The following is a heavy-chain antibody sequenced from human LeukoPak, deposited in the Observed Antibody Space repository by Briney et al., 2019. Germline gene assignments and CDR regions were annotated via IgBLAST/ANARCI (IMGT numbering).Heavy chain of an antibody. Sequence: SETLSLTCAVSGGSFSGHYWSWIRQSPGEGLEWIGEIDHSGNTNYNPSLKGRLTISVDTSKSQFSLRLSSVTAADTAVYYCAGPPSGDYFVIDYWGQEPLVTVPS. D-gene: IGHD4-17*01. CDR3: AGPPSGDYFVIDY. CDR1: GGSFSGHY. CDR2: IDHSGNT. J-gene: IGHJ4*02. V-gene: IGHV4-34*01.